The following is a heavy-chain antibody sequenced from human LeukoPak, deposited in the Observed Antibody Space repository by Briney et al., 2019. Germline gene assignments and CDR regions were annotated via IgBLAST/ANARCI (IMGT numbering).Heavy chain of an antibody. Sequence: SETLSLTCTVSGGSISSGGYYWSWIRQPPGKGLEWIGYIYHSGSTYYNPSLKSRVTISVDRSKNQFSLKLSSVTAADTAVYYCARSELLWFGGVNSGFDYWGQGTLVTVSS. CDR3: ARSELLWFGGVNSGFDY. CDR2: IYHSGST. CDR1: GGSISSGGYY. V-gene: IGHV4-30-2*01. J-gene: IGHJ4*02. D-gene: IGHD3-10*01.